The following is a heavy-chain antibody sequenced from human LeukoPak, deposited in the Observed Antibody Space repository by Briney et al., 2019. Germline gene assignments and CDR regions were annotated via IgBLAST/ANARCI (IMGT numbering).Heavy chain of an antibody. CDR1: GGSVSSGSYY. CDR2: KYYSGST. V-gene: IGHV4-61*01. J-gene: IGHJ6*02. D-gene: IGHD3-10*01. Sequence: SETLSLTCTGSGGSVSSGSYYWRWLRQPPGRGLEGIVYKYYSGSTNYNPSRKSRVTISVNTSKNQFALKLRSVTAAGPAWYSCGRLWFNLRMDLWGQGTTVPVSS. CDR3: GRLWFNLRMDL.